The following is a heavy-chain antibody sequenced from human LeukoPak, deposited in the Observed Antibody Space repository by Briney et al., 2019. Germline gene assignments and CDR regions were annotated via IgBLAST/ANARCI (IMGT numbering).Heavy chain of an antibody. D-gene: IGHD2-21*01. CDR1: GYSFTDSY. CDR3: ARADRLDGGPYLIGP. J-gene: IGHJ5*02. V-gene: IGHV1-2*02. CDR2: INPNSGGT. Sequence: ASVKVSCKTSGYSFTDSYMHWVRQAPGQGLEWMGWINPNSGGTSSAQKFQGRVTMTRDTSITTVYMEVSWLTSDDTAIYYCARADRLDGGPYLIGPWGQETLVTVSS.